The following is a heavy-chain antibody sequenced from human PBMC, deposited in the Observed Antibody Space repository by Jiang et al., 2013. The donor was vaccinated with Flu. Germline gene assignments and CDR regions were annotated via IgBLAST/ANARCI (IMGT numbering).Heavy chain of an antibody. Sequence: SGSGLVKPSETLSLTCTVSGGSISSSNYYWVWIRQPPGKGLEWIGSIYYDGSTYYNPSLKSRVTLSVDTSKNQFSLKLSSVTAADTAVYYCARNQGGFPPDYWGQGTLVTVSS. V-gene: IGHV4-39*01. J-gene: IGHJ4*02. CDR3: ARNQGGFPPDY. CDR1: GGSISSSNYY. D-gene: IGHD2-15*01. CDR2: IYYDGST.